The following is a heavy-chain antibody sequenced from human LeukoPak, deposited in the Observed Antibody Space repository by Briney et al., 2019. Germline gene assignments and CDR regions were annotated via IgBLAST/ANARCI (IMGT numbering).Heavy chain of an antibody. CDR2: INNAGVNT. D-gene: IGHD5-12*01. J-gene: IGHJ6*03. CDR3: AKGGGYEAQYYYYMDV. CDR1: GFTFRDYG. Sequence: GGSLRLSCAASGFTFRDYGMSWVRQAPGKGLEWVSSINNAGVNTHYADSVKGRFTISRDNSKNTLYLQINSLRAEDTAVYYCAKGGGYEAQYYYYMDVWGKGTTVTISS. V-gene: IGHV3-23*01.